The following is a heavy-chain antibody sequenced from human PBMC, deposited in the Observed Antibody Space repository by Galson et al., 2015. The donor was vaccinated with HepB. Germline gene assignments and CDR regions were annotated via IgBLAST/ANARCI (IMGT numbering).Heavy chain of an antibody. D-gene: IGHD6-13*01. CDR3: ARGAAVATNWFDP. CDR2: INPNSGDT. J-gene: IGHJ5*02. Sequence: SVKVSCKASGSTFIGHHMHWVRRAPGQGLEWMGWINPNSGDTKYAQKFEGRVTMTRDTSISTAHMELSRLRSDDTAVYYCARGAAVATNWFDPWGQGTLVTVSS. V-gene: IGHV1-2*02. CDR1: GSTFIGHH.